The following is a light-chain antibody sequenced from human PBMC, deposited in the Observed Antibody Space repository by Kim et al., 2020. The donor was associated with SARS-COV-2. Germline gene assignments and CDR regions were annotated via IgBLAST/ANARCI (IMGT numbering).Light chain of an antibody. CDR2: QDS. CDR1: KLGDKY. J-gene: IGLJ3*02. V-gene: IGLV3-1*01. CDR3: QAWDISIWV. Sequence: SYELTQPPSVSVSPGQTASITCSGDKLGDKYASWYQQKPGQSPVLVLYQDSKRPSGIPERFSGSNSGNTATLTLSGTQAMDEADYYCQAWDISIWVFGGGTQLTVL.